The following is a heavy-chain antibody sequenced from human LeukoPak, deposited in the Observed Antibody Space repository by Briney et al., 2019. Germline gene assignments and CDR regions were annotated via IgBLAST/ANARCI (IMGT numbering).Heavy chain of an antibody. CDR2: IIPILGIA. CDR1: GGTFSSYA. Sequence: GASVKVPCKASGGTFSSYAISWVRQAPGQGLEWMGRIIPILGIANYAQKFQGRVTITADKSTSTAYMELSSLRSEDAAVYYCARAGVIAAAEYYYYYYYMDVWGKGTTVTVSS. CDR3: ARAGVIAAAEYYYYYYYMDV. V-gene: IGHV1-69*04. J-gene: IGHJ6*03. D-gene: IGHD6-13*01.